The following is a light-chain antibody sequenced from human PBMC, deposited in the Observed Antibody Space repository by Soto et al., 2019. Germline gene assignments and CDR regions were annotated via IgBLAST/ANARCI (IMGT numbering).Light chain of an antibody. V-gene: IGKV3-15*01. Sequence: KNTLSCRASQSVSSNLAWYQQKPGQAPRLLIYGASTWATCIPARLSGSGSGTEFTLTISSLHFFFYAMASTQMYT. CDR1: QSVSSN. J-gene: IGKJ2*01. CDR3: QMYT. CDR2: GAS.